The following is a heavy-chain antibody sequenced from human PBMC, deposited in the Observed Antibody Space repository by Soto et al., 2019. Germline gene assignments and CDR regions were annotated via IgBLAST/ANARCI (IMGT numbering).Heavy chain of an antibody. D-gene: IGHD2-21*02. Sequence: SVKVAWKAAAGAFRSYTISWVRQAPGQGIEWMGRIIPILGIANYAQKFQGRVTITADKSTSTAYMELSSLRSEDTAVYYCARVSGDPTGALYWFDPWGQ. CDR3: ARVSGDPTGALYWFDP. V-gene: IGHV1-69*02. CDR2: IIPILGIA. J-gene: IGHJ5*02. CDR1: AGAFRSYT.